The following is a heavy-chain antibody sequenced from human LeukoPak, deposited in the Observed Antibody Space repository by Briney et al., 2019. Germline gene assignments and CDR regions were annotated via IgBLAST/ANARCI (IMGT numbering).Heavy chain of an antibody. CDR2: IYYSGST. CDR3: ARVTGYMIEDYFDY. D-gene: IGHD3-22*01. J-gene: IGHJ4*02. V-gene: IGHV4-39*07. CDR1: GDSIYNSDYY. Sequence: PSETLPLTCFVSGDSIYNSDYYWGWIRQPPGKGLEWIGSIYYSGSTYYNPSLKSRVTISVDTSKNQFSLKLSSVTAADTAVYYCARVTGYMIEDYFDYWGQGTLVTVSS.